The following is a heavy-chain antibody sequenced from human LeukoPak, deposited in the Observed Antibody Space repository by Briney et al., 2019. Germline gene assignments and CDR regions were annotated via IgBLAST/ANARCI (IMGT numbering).Heavy chain of an antibody. CDR2: IWYDGSNK. V-gene: IGHV3-33*01. Sequence: GGSLRLSCAASGFTFSSYGMHWVRQAPGKGLEWVAVIWYDGSNKYYADSVKGRFTISRDNSKNTLYLQMNSLRAEDTALYYCARDFMDIVVVPAALWLDYWGQGALVTVSS. D-gene: IGHD2-2*03. J-gene: IGHJ4*02. CDR3: ARDFMDIVVVPAALWLDY. CDR1: GFTFSSYG.